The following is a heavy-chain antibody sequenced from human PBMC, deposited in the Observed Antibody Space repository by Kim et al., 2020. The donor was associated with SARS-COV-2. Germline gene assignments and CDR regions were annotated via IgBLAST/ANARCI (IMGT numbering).Heavy chain of an antibody. D-gene: IGHD2-15*01. V-gene: IGHV3-30*04. J-gene: IGHJ6*02. CDR3: ARGPPGFHCSGGSCYSFPLYYYGMDV. CDR1: GFTFSSYA. Sequence: GGSLRLSCAASGFTFSSYAMHWVRQAPGKGLEWVAVISYDGSNKYYADSVKGRFTISRDNSKNTLYLQMNSLRAEDTAVYYCARGPPGFHCSGGSCYSFPLYYYGMDVWGQGTTVTVSS. CDR2: ISYDGSNK.